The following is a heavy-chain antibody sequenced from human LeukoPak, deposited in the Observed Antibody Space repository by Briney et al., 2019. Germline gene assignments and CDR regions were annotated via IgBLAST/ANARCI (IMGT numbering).Heavy chain of an antibody. CDR1: GITVSSNY. D-gene: IGHD1-26*01. V-gene: IGHV3-23*01. J-gene: IGHJ5*02. CDR3: AKDEEATGWFDP. CDR2: ISGSGGST. Sequence: GGSLRLSCAASGITVSSNYMTWVRQAPGKGLEWVSAISGSGGSTYYADSVKGRFTISRDNSKNTLYLQMNSLRAEDTAVYYCAKDEEATGWFDPWGQGTLVTVSS.